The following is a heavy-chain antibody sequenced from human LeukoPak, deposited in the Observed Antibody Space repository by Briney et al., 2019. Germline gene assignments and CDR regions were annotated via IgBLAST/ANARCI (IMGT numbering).Heavy chain of an antibody. CDR3: ARSPRVTVAGTNWFDP. V-gene: IGHV1-2*06. CDR2: INPNSGGT. CDR1: GYTFTGYY. J-gene: IGHJ5*02. Sequence: ASVKVSCKASGYTFTGYYMHRVRQAPGQGLEWMGRINPNSGGTNYAQKFQGRVTMTRDTSISTAYMELSRLRSDDTAVYYCARSPRVTVAGTNWFDPWGQGTLVTVSS. D-gene: IGHD6-19*01.